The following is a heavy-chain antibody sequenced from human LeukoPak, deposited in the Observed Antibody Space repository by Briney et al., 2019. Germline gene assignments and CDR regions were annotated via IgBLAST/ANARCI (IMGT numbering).Heavy chain of an antibody. CDR2: ISSSSSTI. V-gene: IGHV3-48*01. J-gene: IGHJ4*02. Sequence: GGSLRLSCAASGFIFSRNSMNWVRQAPGKGLEWVSYISSSSSTIYYADSVKGRFTISRDNAKNSLYLQMNSLRAEDTAVYYCARDGGSTNLWGQGTLVTVSS. CDR1: GFIFSRNS. CDR3: ARDGGSTNL. D-gene: IGHD2-2*01.